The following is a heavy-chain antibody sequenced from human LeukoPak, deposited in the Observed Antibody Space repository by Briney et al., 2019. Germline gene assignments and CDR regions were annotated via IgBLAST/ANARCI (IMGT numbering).Heavy chain of an antibody. J-gene: IGHJ5*02. CDR2: INDSGST. CDR3: ARHYGP. Sequence: KPSETLSLTCAVYGVSFSGYYWSWIRQPPGKGLEWIGEINDSGSTYYNPSLKSRVTISVDTSKNQFSLKLNSVTAADTAVYYCARHYGPWGQGTPVTVSP. D-gene: IGHD3-16*01. CDR1: GVSFSGYY. V-gene: IGHV4-34*01.